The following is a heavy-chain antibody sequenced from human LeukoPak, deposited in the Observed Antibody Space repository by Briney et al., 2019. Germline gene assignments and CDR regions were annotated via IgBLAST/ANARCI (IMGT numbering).Heavy chain of an antibody. D-gene: IGHD3-10*01. CDR1: GYSFTNYW. CDR3: ARKSSPLWFGELLSHDFDY. J-gene: IGHJ4*02. Sequence: GESLKISCKGSGYSFTNYWIGWVRQMPGKGLEWMGVIYPGDSDTRYSPSFQGQVTISADKSISTAYLQWSSLKASDTAMYYCARKSSPLWFGELLSHDFDYWGQGILVSVS. V-gene: IGHV5-51*01. CDR2: IYPGDSDT.